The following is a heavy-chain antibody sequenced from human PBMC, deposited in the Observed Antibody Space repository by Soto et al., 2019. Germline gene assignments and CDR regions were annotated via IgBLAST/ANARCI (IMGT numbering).Heavy chain of an antibody. J-gene: IGHJ6*02. CDR1: GFSLSTSGVG. CDR3: AQALWIMVKDGMDV. D-gene: IGHD2-8*01. CDR2: IYWNDDK. V-gene: IGHV2-5*01. Sequence: QITLKESGPTLVKPTQTLTLTCTFSGFSLSTSGVGVGWIRQPPGKALEWLVLIYWNDDKRYSPSLKSRLTITKDTSKNQVVLKMTNMDPVDTATYYCAQALWIMVKDGMDVWGQGTTVTVSS.